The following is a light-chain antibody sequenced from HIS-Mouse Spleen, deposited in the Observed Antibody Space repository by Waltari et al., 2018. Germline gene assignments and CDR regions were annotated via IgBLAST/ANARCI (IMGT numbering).Light chain of an antibody. Sequence: QSALTQPASVSGSPGQSITISCTGTSSDVGSYNLVSWSQQHSGKAPKLMLYEGSKRASGVSNRFSGARSGNTASLTISGLQAEDEADYYCCSYAGSSTYVFGTGTKVTVL. CDR1: SSDVGSYNL. CDR2: EGS. V-gene: IGLV2-23*01. J-gene: IGLJ1*01. CDR3: CSYAGSSTYV.